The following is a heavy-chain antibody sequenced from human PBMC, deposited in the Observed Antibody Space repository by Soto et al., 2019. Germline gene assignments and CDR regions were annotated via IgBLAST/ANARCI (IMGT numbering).Heavy chain of an antibody. Sequence: PGESLKISCKGSGYSFTSNWIGWVRQMPGKGLEWMGIIYPSDSDTRYSTSFQGQVTISADKSISTAYLQWSSLKASDTAMYYCARPPSGTTTFFDSWGQGTLVTVSS. J-gene: IGHJ4*02. D-gene: IGHD1-7*01. CDR3: ARPPSGTTTFFDS. V-gene: IGHV5-51*01. CDR1: GYSFTSNW. CDR2: IYPSDSDT.